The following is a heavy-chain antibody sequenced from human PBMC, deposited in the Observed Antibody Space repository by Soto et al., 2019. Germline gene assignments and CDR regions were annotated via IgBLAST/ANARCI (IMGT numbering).Heavy chain of an antibody. CDR2: IYYSGST. D-gene: IGHD3-16*01. Sequence: PSETLSLTCTVSGGSVSSGSYYWIWIRQPPGKGLEWIGYIYYSGSTNYNPSLKSRVTISVDTSKNQFSLKLSSVTAADTAVYYCARWGAAGYLFDYWGQGTLVTVSS. V-gene: IGHV4-61*01. CDR3: ARWGAAGYLFDY. J-gene: IGHJ4*02. CDR1: GGSVSSGSYY.